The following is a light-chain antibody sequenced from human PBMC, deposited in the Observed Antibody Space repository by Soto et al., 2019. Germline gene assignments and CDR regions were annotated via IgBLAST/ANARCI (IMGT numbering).Light chain of an antibody. J-gene: IGLJ2*01. V-gene: IGLV3-21*02. CDR1: NIGSKA. CDR3: QVWDSSSDHVV. CDR2: DDT. Sequence: SYELTQPPSVSVALGQTARMTCGGNNIGSKAVHWYQQKPGQAPVLVVYDDTDRPSWIPERFSGSNSGNTATLTISRVEAADEADYYCQVWDSSSDHVVFGGGTKLTVL.